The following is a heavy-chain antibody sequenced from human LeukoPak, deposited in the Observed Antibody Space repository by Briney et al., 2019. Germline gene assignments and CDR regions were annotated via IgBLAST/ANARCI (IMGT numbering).Heavy chain of an antibody. CDR2: IYYSGST. D-gene: IGHD2-2*01. CDR1: GGSISSSSYY. J-gene: IGHJ4*02. V-gene: IGHV4-39*01. Sequence: SETLSLTCTVSGGSISSSSYYWGWIRQPPGKGLEWIGSIYYSGSTYYNPSLKSRVTISVDTSKNQFSLKLSSVTAADTAVCYCARQYRGEDIVVVPAAALDYWGQGTLVTVSS. CDR3: ARQYRGEDIVVVPAAALDY.